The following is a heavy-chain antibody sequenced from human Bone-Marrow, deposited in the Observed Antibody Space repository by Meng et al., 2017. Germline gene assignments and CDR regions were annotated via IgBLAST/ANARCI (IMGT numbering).Heavy chain of an antibody. CDR3: ARGPTTMAHDFDY. V-gene: IGHV4-34*01. J-gene: IGHJ4*02. CDR1: GGSFSDYY. Sequence: GPLQESGAGLLKPSGTLSLTCVVSGGSFSDYYWSWIRQSPGKGLEWIGEINHSGSTNYNPSLEGRATISVDTSQNNLSLRLSSVTAADSAVYYCARGPTTMAHDFDYWGQGTLVTVSS. D-gene: IGHD4-11*01. CDR2: INHSGST.